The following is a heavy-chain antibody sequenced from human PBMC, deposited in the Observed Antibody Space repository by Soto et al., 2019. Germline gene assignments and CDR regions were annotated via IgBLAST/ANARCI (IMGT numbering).Heavy chain of an antibody. J-gene: IGHJ3*02. CDR1: GGSFSGYY. D-gene: IGHD3-9*01. CDR2: INHSGST. CDR3: ARGLRYFDWLLPTVPNDAFDI. Sequence: SETLSLTCAVYGGSFSGYYWSWIRQPPGKGLEWIGEINHSGSTNYNPSLKSRVTISVDTSKNQFSLKLSSVTAADTAVYYCARGLRYFDWLLPTVPNDAFDIWGQGTMVTVSS. V-gene: IGHV4-34*01.